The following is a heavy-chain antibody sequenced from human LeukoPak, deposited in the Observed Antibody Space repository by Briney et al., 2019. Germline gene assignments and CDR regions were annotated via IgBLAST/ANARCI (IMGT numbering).Heavy chain of an antibody. CDR2: INHSGST. CDR1: GGSFSGYY. J-gene: IGHJ4*02. V-gene: IGHV4-34*01. Sequence: MSSETLSLTCAVYGGSFSGYYWSWIRQPPGKGLEWIGEINHSGSTNYNPSLKSRVTISVDTSKNRFSLKLSSVTAADTAVYYCARGHGRWLQRQRYFDYWGQGTLVTVSS. CDR3: ARGHGRWLQRQRYFDY. D-gene: IGHD5-24*01.